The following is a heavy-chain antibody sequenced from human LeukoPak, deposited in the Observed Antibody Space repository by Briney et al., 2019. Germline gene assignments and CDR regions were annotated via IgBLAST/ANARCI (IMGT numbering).Heavy chain of an antibody. CDR2: INHSGSI. CDR3: ARDRYSSICYD. J-gene: IGHJ4*02. V-gene: IGHV4-34*01. CDR1: GGSFSGQY. D-gene: IGHD6-13*01. Sequence: PSETLSLTCAVSGGSFSGQYWIWVRQFPGKGLEWIGEINHSGSINYNPSLKSRVTMSKDMSKNHFSLSLSSVTAADTAIYYCARDRYSSICYDWGQGTLVTVSS.